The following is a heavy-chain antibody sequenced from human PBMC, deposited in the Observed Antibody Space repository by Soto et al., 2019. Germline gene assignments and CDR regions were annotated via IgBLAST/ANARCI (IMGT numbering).Heavy chain of an antibody. D-gene: IGHD2-2*01. J-gene: IGHJ4*02. V-gene: IGHV4-31*03. Sequence: PSETLSLTCTVSGGSISSGGYYWSWIRQHPGKGLEWIGYIYYNGSTYYNPSLKSRVTISVDTSKNQFSLKLSSVTAADTAVYYCARGVPAPREKYNFDYWGQGTLVTVSS. CDR3: ARGVPAPREKYNFDY. CDR1: GGSISSGGYY. CDR2: IYYNGST.